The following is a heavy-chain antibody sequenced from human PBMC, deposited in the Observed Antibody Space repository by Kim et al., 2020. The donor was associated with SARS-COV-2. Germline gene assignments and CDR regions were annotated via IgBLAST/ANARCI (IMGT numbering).Heavy chain of an antibody. Sequence: SVKGRVTISRDNTKNALYLQMNSLSAEDTAVYYCARVIGGSDFTTPYDYWGQGTLVTVSS. D-gene: IGHD2-21*02. J-gene: IGHJ4*02. CDR3: ARVIGGSDFTTPYDY. V-gene: IGHV3-30*07.